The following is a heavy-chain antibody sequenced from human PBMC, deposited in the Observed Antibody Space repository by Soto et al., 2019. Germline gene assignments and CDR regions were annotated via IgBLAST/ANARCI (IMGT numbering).Heavy chain of an antibody. CDR1: GCSISSGDYY. J-gene: IGHJ5*02. CDR3: ARDPGYCSGGSCQNWFDP. CDR2: IYYSGST. Sequence: PSETLSLTCPVSGCSISSGDYYWSWIRQPPGKGLEWIGYIYYSGSTYYNPSLKSRVTISVDTSKNQFSLKLSSVTAADTAVYYCARDPGYCSGGSCQNWFDPWGQGTLVTVSS. V-gene: IGHV4-30-4*01. D-gene: IGHD2-15*01.